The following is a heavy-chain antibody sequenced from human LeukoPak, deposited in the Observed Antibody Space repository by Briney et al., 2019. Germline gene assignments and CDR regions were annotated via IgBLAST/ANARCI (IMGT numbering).Heavy chain of an antibody. J-gene: IGHJ4*02. Sequence: LAGGSLRLSCTASGFTFSTYWMSWVRQAPGKGLEWGANIKEDGSEKYYVDSVKGRFTISRDNSKNTLYLQMNSLRAEDTAVYYCAKIGTGYVVDQIDYWGQGTLVTVSS. D-gene: IGHD3/OR15-3a*01. V-gene: IGHV3-7*01. CDR2: IKEDGSEK. CDR3: AKIGTGYVVDQIDY. CDR1: GFTFSTYW.